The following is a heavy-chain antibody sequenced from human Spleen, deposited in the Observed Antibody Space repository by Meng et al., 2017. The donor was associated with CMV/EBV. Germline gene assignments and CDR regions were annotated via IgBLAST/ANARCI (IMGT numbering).Heavy chain of an antibody. CDR2: INHSGST. CDR1: GGSFSGYY. D-gene: IGHD3-3*01. J-gene: IGHJ5*02. V-gene: IGHV4-34*01. CDR3: ARVGRFLSWFDP. Sequence: LPCAVYGGSFSGYYWSWIRQPPGKGLEWIGEINHSGSTNYNPSLKSRVTISVDTSKNQFSLKLSSVTAADTAVYYCARVGRFLSWFDPWGQGTLVTVSS.